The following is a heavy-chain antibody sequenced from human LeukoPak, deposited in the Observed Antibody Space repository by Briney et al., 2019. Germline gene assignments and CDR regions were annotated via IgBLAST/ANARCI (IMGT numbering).Heavy chain of an antibody. Sequence: SETLSLTCTVSGGSISSSSYYWGWIRQPPGKGLEWIGSIYYSGSTYYNPSLKSRVTISVDTSKNQFSLKLSSVTAADTAVYYCARQTISSSWSEFDYWGQGTLVTVSS. CDR2: IYYSGST. V-gene: IGHV4-39*01. D-gene: IGHD6-13*01. J-gene: IGHJ4*02. CDR1: GGSISSSSYY. CDR3: ARQTISSSWSEFDY.